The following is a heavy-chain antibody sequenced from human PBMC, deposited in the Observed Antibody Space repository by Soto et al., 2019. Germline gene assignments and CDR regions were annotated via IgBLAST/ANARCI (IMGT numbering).Heavy chain of an antibody. J-gene: IGHJ6*02. CDR1: GFTFSSYG. CDR3: ARETTVTTKYYYYCGMDV. D-gene: IGHD4-17*01. CDR2: IWYDGSNK. Sequence: QVQLVESGGGVVQPGRSLRLSCAASGFTFSSYGMHWVRQAPGKGLEWVAVIWYDGSNKYYADSVKGRFTISRDNSKNTLYLQMNSRGAEDTAVYYCARETTVTTKYYYYCGMDVWGQGTKVTVSS. V-gene: IGHV3-33*01.